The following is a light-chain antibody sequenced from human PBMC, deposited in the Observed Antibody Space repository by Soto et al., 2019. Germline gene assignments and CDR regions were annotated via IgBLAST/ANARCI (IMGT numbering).Light chain of an antibody. CDR3: QRYDISWT. CDR2: GVS. V-gene: IGKV3-20*01. CDR1: QSVPSNF. Sequence: IVLTQSPGTLSLSPGERATLSCRASQSVPSNFLAWYEQKPRQSPILVIYGVSIRVTGIPDSFSGSGSRTDFTLIISSLEPEDFAVYYCQRYDISWTFGQGTKVEIK. J-gene: IGKJ1*01.